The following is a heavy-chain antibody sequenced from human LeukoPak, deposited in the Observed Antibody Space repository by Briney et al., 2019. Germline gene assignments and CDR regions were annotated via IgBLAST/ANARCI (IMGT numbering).Heavy chain of an antibody. J-gene: IGHJ4*02. CDR1: GGSFSSSGYY. CDR3: ARRIESLYYFDY. D-gene: IGHD2-8*01. CDR2: IYYTGRT. Sequence: PSETLSLTRAVSGGSFSSSGYYWSWIRQPPGKGLGWIAYIYYTGRTNYNPSLKSRVTISLDTSNSQFSLKLSSVTAADTAVYYCARRIESLYYFDYWGQGTLVTVSS. V-gene: IGHV4-61*08.